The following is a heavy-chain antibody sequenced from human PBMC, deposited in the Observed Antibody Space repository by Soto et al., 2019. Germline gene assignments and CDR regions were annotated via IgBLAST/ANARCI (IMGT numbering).Heavy chain of an antibody. V-gene: IGHV4-30-2*01. CDR2: IHHSGST. CDR3: ARGPSTAAGMVFDY. CDR1: GGSISSGDPS. D-gene: IGHD6-13*01. J-gene: IGHJ4*02. Sequence: SETLSLTCAVSGGSISSGDPSWSWIRQPPGKGLEYIGSIHHSGSTYYNPSLKSRVTISVDRSKNQFSLKLSSVTAADTAVYYCARGPSTAAGMVFDYWGQGTLVTVSS.